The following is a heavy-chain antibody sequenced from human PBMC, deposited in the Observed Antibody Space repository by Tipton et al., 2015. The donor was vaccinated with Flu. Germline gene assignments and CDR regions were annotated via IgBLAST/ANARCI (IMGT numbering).Heavy chain of an antibody. J-gene: IGHJ4*02. V-gene: IGHV6-1*01. CDR2: TYYRSKWYH. D-gene: IGHD3-10*01. Sequence: GLVKPSQTLPLTCAISGDSVSSNSAAWNWIRQSPSRGLEWLGRTYYRSKWYHDYAVSVKSRLTINPDTSKNQLSLQLNSVTPEDTAVYYCARGGYYFGSGSYTGFDYWGQGTLVTVSS. CDR1: GDSVSSNSAA. CDR3: ARGGYYFGSGSYTGFDY.